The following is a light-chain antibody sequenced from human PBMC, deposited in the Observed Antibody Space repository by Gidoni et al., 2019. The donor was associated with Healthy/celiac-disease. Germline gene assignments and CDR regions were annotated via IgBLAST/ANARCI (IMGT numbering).Light chain of an antibody. CDR3: QQRSNWPLT. J-gene: IGKJ3*01. Sequence: EIVLTQSPATLSLSPGERATPSCRASQSVSSYLAWYQQKPGQAPRLLIYDASNRATGIPARFSGSGSGTDFTLTISSLEPEDFAVYYCQQRSNWPLTFXPXTKVDIK. V-gene: IGKV3-11*01. CDR1: QSVSSY. CDR2: DAS.